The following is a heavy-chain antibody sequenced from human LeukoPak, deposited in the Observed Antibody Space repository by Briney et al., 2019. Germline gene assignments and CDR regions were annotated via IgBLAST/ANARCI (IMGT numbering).Heavy chain of an antibody. V-gene: IGHV3-15*01. CDR2: IKSNSDGGTE. CDR3: TTLGNSGSSNY. J-gene: IGHJ4*02. Sequence: GGSLRLPCAAWGFTFSNAWMSWVRQAPGKAREGVGRIKSNSDGGTEDHAAPVKGRFTISRDESKNTLYLQMNSLKTEDTAVYYCTTLGNSGSSNYWGQGTLVTVCS. D-gene: IGHD3-10*01. CDR1: GFTFSNAW.